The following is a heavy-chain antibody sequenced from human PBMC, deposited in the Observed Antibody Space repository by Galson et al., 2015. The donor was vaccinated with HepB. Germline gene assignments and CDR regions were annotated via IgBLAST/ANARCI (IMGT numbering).Heavy chain of an antibody. V-gene: IGHV1-18*04. CDR1: GGTFTSYG. CDR3: ARDCSSTSCYDYYYYGMDV. Sequence: SVKVSCKASGGTFTSYGISWVRQAPGQGLEWMGGIIPIFGNTNYAQKLQGRVTMTTDTSTSTAYMELRSLRSDDTAVYYCARDCSSTSCYDYYYYGMDVWGQGTTVTVSS. D-gene: IGHD2-2*01. J-gene: IGHJ6*02. CDR2: IIPIFGNT.